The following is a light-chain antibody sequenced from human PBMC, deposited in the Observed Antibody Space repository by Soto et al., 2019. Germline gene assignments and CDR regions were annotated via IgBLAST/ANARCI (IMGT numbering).Light chain of an antibody. Sequence: DIVLTQSPGTLSLSPGERATLSCRASQSVSSNYLAWYRRKPGQAPRLLIYGASSRATGLPDRFSGSGSGTDFTLTITRLEPEDFAVYYCQQYGSSPPTFGPGARVEIK. CDR3: QQYGSSPPT. CDR1: QSVSSNY. V-gene: IGKV3-20*01. J-gene: IGKJ1*01. CDR2: GAS.